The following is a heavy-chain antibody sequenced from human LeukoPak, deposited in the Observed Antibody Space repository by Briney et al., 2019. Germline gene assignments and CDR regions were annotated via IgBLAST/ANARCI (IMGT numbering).Heavy chain of an antibody. Sequence: GGSLRLSCAASGFTFSSYAMSWVRQAPGKGLEWVASINQDGSEKYYVDSVKGRFTISRDNAKNSLYLQMNSLRAEDMAVYYCARGGQQQLKYWGQGTLVTVSS. J-gene: IGHJ4*02. CDR2: INQDGSEK. D-gene: IGHD6-13*01. CDR3: ARGGQQQLKY. V-gene: IGHV3-7*01. CDR1: GFTFSSYA.